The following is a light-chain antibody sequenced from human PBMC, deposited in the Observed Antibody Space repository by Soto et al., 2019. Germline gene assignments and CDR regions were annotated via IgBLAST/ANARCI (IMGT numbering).Light chain of an antibody. V-gene: IGLV1-44*01. CDR1: HSNVGVNA. J-gene: IGLJ2*01. CDR3: ASWDDDLNGPI. CDR2: TDD. Sequence: QSVLTRPPSASGTPGLRVVISCSGSHSNVGVNAISWYQHLPGTAPRLLLHTDDQRPSGIPDRFSGSHSGTSASLAISRLQSEDEGHYYCASWDDDLNGPIFGGGTKLTVL.